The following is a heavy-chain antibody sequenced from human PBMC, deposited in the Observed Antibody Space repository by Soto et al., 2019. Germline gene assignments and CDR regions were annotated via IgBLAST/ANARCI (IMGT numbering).Heavy chain of an antibody. V-gene: IGHV4-39*01. J-gene: IGHJ4*02. D-gene: IGHD3-10*01. CDR3: ASRKSSPYFDY. Sequence: SETLSLTCTVSGDSISTNSYSWGWIRQPPGQGLEWIGLFYYSGSTHYNPSLKSRLTVSVDTSKNQFSLKLSSVTAADTAVYYCASRKSSPYFDYWGQGTLVTVSS. CDR2: FYYSGST. CDR1: GDSISTNSYS.